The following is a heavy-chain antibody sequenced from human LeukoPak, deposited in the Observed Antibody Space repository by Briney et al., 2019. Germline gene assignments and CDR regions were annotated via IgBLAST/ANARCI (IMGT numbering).Heavy chain of an antibody. Sequence: PSQTLSLTCTVSGGSISSGGYYWSWIRQHPGKGLEWIGYIYYSGSTYYNPSLKSRVTISVDTSKNQFSLKLSSVTAADTAVYYCAREGDPYHYGSGSYYHGMDVWGQGTTVTGSS. D-gene: IGHD3-10*01. CDR3: AREGDPYHYGSGSYYHGMDV. J-gene: IGHJ6*02. V-gene: IGHV4-31*03. CDR2: IYYSGST. CDR1: GGSISSGGYY.